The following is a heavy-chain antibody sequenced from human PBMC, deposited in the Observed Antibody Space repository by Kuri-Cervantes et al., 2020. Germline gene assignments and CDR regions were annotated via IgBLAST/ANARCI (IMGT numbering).Heavy chain of an antibody. D-gene: IGHD3-10*01. J-gene: IGHJ4*02. CDR1: GGSISSRSYY. V-gene: IGHV4-39*01. Sequence: GSLTLSCTVAGGSISSRSYYWGWIRQPPGKGLEWIGSIYYSGSTYYNPSLKSRVTISVDTSKNQLSLRLSSVTAADTDVYYCARHGTSYGSGSPEIDYWGQGTLVTVSS. CDR2: IYYSGST. CDR3: ARHGTSYGSGSPEIDY.